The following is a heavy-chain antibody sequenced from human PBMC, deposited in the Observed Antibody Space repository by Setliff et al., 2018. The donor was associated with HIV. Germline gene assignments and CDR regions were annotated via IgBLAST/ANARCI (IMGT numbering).Heavy chain of an antibody. CDR2: MNHRGTF. CDR1: GESFSGYF. J-gene: IGHJ3*01. D-gene: IGHD6-25*01. V-gene: IGHV4-34*01. Sequence: SETLSLTCAVYGESFSGYFWNWIRQPPGKGLEWIGEMNHRGTFDYNPTLKRRVNISVDTSKKQFSLNLKSVTAADTAVYYCARQRPGLLNDALDVWGHGTLVTVSS. CDR3: ARQRPGLLNDALDV.